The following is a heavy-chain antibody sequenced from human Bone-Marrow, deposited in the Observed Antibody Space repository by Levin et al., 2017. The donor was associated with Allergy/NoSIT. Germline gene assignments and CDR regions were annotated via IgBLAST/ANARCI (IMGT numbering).Heavy chain of an antibody. CDR2: ISYDGSNK. CDR1: GFTFSSYG. D-gene: IGHD3-10*01. Sequence: GESLKISCAASGFTFSSYGMNWVRQAPGKGLELVAIISYDGSNKYDADSVKGRFTISRDDSKNTLYQQMISLRGEDTAGYYCAKDWDYYGSGSYLHYWGQGTLVTVST. CDR3: AKDWDYYGSGSYLHY. J-gene: IGHJ4*02. V-gene: IGHV3-30*18.